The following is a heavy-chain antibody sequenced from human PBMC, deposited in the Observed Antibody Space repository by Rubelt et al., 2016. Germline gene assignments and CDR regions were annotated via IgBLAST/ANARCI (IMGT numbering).Heavy chain of an antibody. V-gene: IGHV4-34*01. J-gene: IGHJ4*02. CDR3: ARHHSSDY. Sequence: QVQLQQWGAGLLKPSETLSLTCAVYGGSFGGYYWSWIRQPPGKGLEWIGSIYYSGSTYYNPSLKSRVTISVDTSKNQFSLKLSSVTAADTAVYYCARHHSSDYWGQGTLVTVSS. D-gene: IGHD1-26*01. CDR2: IYYSGST. CDR1: GGSFGGYY.